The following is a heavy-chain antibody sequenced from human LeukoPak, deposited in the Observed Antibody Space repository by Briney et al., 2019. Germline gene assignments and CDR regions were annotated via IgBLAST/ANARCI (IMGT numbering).Heavy chain of an antibody. Sequence: GGSLRLSCAASGFTFSSYWMSWVRQAPGKGLEWVSYISSSSSTIYYADSVKGRFTISRDNAKNSLYLQMNSLRAEDTAVYYCARGSPTTVVTFFDYWGQGTLVTVSS. CDR1: GFTFSSYW. CDR2: ISSSSSTI. V-gene: IGHV3-48*01. J-gene: IGHJ4*02. CDR3: ARGSPTTVVTFFDY. D-gene: IGHD4-23*01.